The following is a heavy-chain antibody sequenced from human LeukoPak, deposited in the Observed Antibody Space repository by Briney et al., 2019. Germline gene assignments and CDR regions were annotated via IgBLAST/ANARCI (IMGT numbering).Heavy chain of an antibody. CDR2: IRHDGNNK. CDR1: GFVFGSYG. Sequence: GGSLRLSCAASGFVFGSYGMHWVRQAPGKGLEGVTFIRHDGNNKYYADSVKGRFTISRDNSKNTLFLQMDSLRLEDTAVYYCAKLKAVTGTTPANWGQGTLVIVSS. D-gene: IGHD1-20*01. V-gene: IGHV3-30*02. J-gene: IGHJ4*02. CDR3: AKLKAVTGTTPAN.